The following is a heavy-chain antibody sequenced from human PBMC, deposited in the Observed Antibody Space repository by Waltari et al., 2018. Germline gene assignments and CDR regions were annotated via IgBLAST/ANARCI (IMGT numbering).Heavy chain of an antibody. D-gene: IGHD6-6*01. CDR3: ASTSYSSSSFDY. V-gene: IGHV4-34*01. CDR1: GGSFSGYY. J-gene: IGHJ4*02. CDR2: INHSGST. Sequence: QVQLQQWGAGLLKPSETLSLTCAVYGGSFSGYYWSWIRQPPGKGLEWIGEINHSGSTNYNPSLKSRVTISVDTSKNQFSLKLSSVTAADTAVYYCASTSYSSSSFDYWGQGTLVTVSS.